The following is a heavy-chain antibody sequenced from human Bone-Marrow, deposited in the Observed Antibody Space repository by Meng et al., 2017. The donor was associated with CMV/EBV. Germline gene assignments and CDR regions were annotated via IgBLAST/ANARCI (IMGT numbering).Heavy chain of an antibody. Sequence: LSLTCAASGFTFSSYSMNWVRQAPGKGLEWVSSISSSSSYIYYADSVKGRFTISRDNAKNSLYLQMSSLRAEDTAVYYCARGDFWSGDYTDAFDIWGQGTMVTVSS. J-gene: IGHJ3*02. CDR3: ARGDFWSGDYTDAFDI. D-gene: IGHD3-3*01. V-gene: IGHV3-21*01. CDR1: GFTFSSYS. CDR2: ISSSSSYI.